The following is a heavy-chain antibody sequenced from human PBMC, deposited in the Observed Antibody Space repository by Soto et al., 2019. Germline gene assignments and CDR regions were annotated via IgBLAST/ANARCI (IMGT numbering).Heavy chain of an antibody. D-gene: IGHD3-22*01. J-gene: IGHJ4*02. CDR3: ARVRSSGDSLGY. Sequence: VQLQESGPGLVKPSETLSLTCTVSGGSVSSGSYYWSWIRQPPGKGLEWIGYIYYSGSTNYNPSLKSRFTISVATSKNQFSLKLSSVTAADTAVYYCARVRSSGDSLGYWGQGTLVTVSS. V-gene: IGHV4-61*01. CDR2: IYYSGST. CDR1: GGSVSSGSYY.